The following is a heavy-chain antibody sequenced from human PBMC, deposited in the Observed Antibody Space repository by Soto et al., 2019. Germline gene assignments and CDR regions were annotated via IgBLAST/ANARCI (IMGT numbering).Heavy chain of an antibody. CDR1: GFDFSNFC. Sequence: EVQLVESGGGLVQPGGSLRISCDASGFDFSNFCMTWVRQVPGRGLEWVANINYDGSEKNYVDSVKGRFTIFRDKAKNAVVLLIRGVRVDDPAIDYCAKGSHPRSGLPVAVAQWGQGTLITIAS. D-gene: IGHD6-25*01. V-gene: IGHV3-7*01. CDR2: INYDGSEK. CDR3: AKGSHPRSGLPVAVAQ. J-gene: IGHJ4*02.